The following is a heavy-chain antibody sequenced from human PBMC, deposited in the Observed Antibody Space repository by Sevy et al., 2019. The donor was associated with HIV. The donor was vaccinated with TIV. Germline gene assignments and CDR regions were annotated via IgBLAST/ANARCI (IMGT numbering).Heavy chain of an antibody. V-gene: IGHV3-48*02. CDR2: ISSSSSTT. Sequence: GGSLRLSCAASGFTFSSYSMNWVRQAPGKGLEWVSYISSSSSTTYYADSVMGRFTNARDNSKNSLYLQMNSLRDEDTAVYYCARDQADYNWFDPWGQGTLVTVSS. J-gene: IGHJ5*02. CDR1: GFTFSSYS. CDR3: ARDQADYNWFDP.